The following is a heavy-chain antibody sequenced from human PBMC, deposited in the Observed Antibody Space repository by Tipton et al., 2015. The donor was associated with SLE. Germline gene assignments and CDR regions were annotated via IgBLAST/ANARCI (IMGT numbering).Heavy chain of an antibody. V-gene: IGHV3-23*01. CDR1: GFTFSSYA. CDR3: ARAGSEVSGTRRDGFDI. CDR2: ISGSGVIT. Sequence: GSLRLSCAASGFTFSSYAMSWVRQAPGKGLEWVSAISGSGVITYYADSVKGRFTISRDNSKKTLFLQMNSLRAEDTAVYYCARAGSEVSGTRRDGFDIWGQGTMVTVSS. J-gene: IGHJ3*02. D-gene: IGHD6-19*01.